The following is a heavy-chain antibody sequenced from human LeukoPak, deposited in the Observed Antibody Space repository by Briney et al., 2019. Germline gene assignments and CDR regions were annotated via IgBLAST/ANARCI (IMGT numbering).Heavy chain of an antibody. Sequence: GESLKISCKGSGYSFTSYWIGWVRQMPGKGLEWLGIIYPRDSDARYSPSFQGQVTISADKSINTAYLQWSSLKASDTAMFYCARLRDGYNFAAFDIWGQGTMVTVSS. CDR3: ARLRDGYNFAAFDI. CDR2: IYPRDSDA. V-gene: IGHV5-51*01. D-gene: IGHD5-24*01. J-gene: IGHJ3*02. CDR1: GYSFTSYW.